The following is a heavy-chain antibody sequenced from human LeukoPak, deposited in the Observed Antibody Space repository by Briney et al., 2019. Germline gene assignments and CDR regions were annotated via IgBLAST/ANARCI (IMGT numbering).Heavy chain of an antibody. D-gene: IGHD6-13*01. Sequence: PSETLSLTCTVSGGSISSYYWSWIRQPPGKGLEWIGYIYYSGSTNYNPSLKSRVTISVDTSKNQFSLKLSSVTAADTAVYYCARHNIAAAGGYFDYWGQGTLVTVSS. CDR2: IYYSGST. J-gene: IGHJ4*02. CDR1: GGSISSYY. CDR3: ARHNIAAAGGYFDY. V-gene: IGHV4-59*08.